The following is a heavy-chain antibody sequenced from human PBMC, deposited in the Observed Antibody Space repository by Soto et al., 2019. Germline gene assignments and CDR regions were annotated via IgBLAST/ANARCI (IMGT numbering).Heavy chain of an antibody. V-gene: IGHV4-34*01. CDR3: ARSLPYYDFWSGYYANWFDP. CDR1: GGSFSGYY. J-gene: IGHJ5*02. D-gene: IGHD3-3*01. CDR2: INHSGST. Sequence: SETLSLTCAVYGGSFSGYYWSWIRQPPGKGLEWIGEINHSGSTNYNPSLKSRVTISVDTSKNQFSLKLSSVTAADTAVYYCARSLPYYDFWSGYYANWFDPWGQGTLVTVSS.